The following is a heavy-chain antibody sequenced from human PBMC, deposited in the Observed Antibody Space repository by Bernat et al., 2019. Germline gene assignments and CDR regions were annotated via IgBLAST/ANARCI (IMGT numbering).Heavy chain of an antibody. CDR1: GFSFSGYA. Sequence: EVQLVASGGGLIQPGGSVRLSCSASGFSFSGYAMHWARQAPGKGLEYVSAINNNGGGTYYADSVKGRFTISRDNSRNTLDLQMSSLRTEDTAVYYCVKGWNGDYFAQGTLVTVSS. CDR3: VKGWNGDY. CDR2: INNNGGGT. V-gene: IGHV3-64D*06. J-gene: IGHJ4*02. D-gene: IGHD1-1*01.